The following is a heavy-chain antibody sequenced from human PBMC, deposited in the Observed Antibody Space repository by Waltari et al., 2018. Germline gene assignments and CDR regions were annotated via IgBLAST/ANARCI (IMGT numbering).Heavy chain of an antibody. CDR3: AIFVPDIVAPYFDY. Sequence: QVQLQESGPGLVKPSEILSLTCTVSGGSISSHYWSWIRQPPGKGLEWIGYIYYSGSTNYNPSLKSRVTISVDTSKNQFSLKLSSVTAADTAVYYCAIFVPDIVAPYFDYWGQGTLVTVSS. V-gene: IGHV4-59*11. CDR2: IYYSGST. D-gene: IGHD5-12*01. J-gene: IGHJ4*02. CDR1: GGSISSHY.